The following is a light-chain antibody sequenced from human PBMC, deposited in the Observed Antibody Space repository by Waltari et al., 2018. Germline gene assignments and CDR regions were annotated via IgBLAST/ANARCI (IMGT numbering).Light chain of an antibody. V-gene: IGLV1-40*01. J-gene: IGLJ2*01. CDR3: QSYDTSLSGVV. Sequence: QSVLTQPPSVSGAPGQRVTISCTGSSSNIGTGYDVNWYQHLPGTAPKLLIYGNTIRPAGVSDRFSGSKSGTSASLAITGLQAEDEADYYCQSYDTSLSGVVFGGGTKLTVL. CDR2: GNT. CDR1: SSNIGTGYD.